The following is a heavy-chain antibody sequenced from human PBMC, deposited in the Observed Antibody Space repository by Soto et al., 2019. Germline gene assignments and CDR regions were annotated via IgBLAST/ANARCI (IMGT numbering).Heavy chain of an antibody. V-gene: IGHV1-18*01. D-gene: IGHD2-2*01. CDR3: AIDGTDNAVVPTAMGPGAFAF. Sequence: ASVKVSCKASGYTFTSYGISWVRQAPGQGIEWIVWHSAYNGNTNYAQKLQGRVTMTTDTSTSTAYMELRSLRSDATAVYYCAIDGTDNAVVPTAMGPGAFAFWVQRTTVTVSS. CDR1: GYTFTSYG. J-gene: IGHJ3*01. CDR2: HSAYNGNT.